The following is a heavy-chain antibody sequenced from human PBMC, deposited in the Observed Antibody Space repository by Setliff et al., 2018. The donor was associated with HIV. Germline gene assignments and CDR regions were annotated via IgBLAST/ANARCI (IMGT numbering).Heavy chain of an antibody. J-gene: IGHJ6*03. CDR2: IYSGDRST. V-gene: IGHV3-23*03. Sequence: LRLSCAASGFTFTTYAMTWVRQAPGKGLEWVSTIYSGDRSTYYGDSVKGRFTISRDNSKNTVYLQMNSLRAEDTAVYYCAKALRDGSSTYFHYFYFMDVWGKGATVTSP. D-gene: IGHD3-10*01. CDR1: GFTFTTYA. CDR3: AKALRDGSSTYFHYFYFMDV.